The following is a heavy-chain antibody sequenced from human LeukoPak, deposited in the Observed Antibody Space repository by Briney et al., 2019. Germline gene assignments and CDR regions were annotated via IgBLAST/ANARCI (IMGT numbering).Heavy chain of an antibody. CDR3: ARDASGSSIGLIDF. CDR1: EFTLRSYS. CDR2: ISTISTYI. D-gene: IGHD1-26*01. J-gene: IGHJ4*02. Sequence: PGGSLRLSCAASEFTLRSYSMHWVRQAPGKGLEWVSYISTISTYIYYADSVKGRFTISRDNAKNSLYLHMNSLRAEDTAVYYCARDASGSSIGLIDFWGQGTLVTVSS. V-gene: IGHV3-21*01.